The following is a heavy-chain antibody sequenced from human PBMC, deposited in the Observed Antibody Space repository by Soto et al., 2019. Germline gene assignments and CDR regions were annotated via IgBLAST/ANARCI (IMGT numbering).Heavy chain of an antibody. CDR1: GGTFSSYA. CDR2: INAGNGNT. D-gene: IGHD6-19*01. J-gene: IGHJ5*02. Sequence: ASVKVSCKASGGTFSSYAISWVRQAPGQRLEWMGWINAGNGNTKYSQKFQGRVTITRDTSASTAYMELSSLRSEDTAVYYCARDQAVARNWFDPWGQGTLVTVSS. V-gene: IGHV1-3*01. CDR3: ARDQAVARNWFDP.